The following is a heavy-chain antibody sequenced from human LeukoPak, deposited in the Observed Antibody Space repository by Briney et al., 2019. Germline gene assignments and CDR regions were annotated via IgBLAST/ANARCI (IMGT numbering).Heavy chain of an antibody. CDR1: VSTFTSYG. D-gene: IGHD3-3*01. CDR3: ARGSRPYYDFWSGYYNDAFDI. CDR2: ISAYNGNT. Sequence: ASVKVSCKASVSTFTSYGISWVRQAPGQGLEWMGWISAYNGNTNYAQKLQGRVTMTTDTSTSTAYMELRSLRSDDTAVYYCARGSRPYYDFWSGYYNDAFDIWGQGTMVTVSS. V-gene: IGHV1-18*01. J-gene: IGHJ3*02.